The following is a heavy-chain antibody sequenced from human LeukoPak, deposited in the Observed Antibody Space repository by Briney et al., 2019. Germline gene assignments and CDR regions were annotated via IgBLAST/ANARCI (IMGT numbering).Heavy chain of an antibody. Sequence: SQTLSLTCAISGDSVSSNSAAWNWIRQSPSRGLEWLGRTFFRSKWYNDYALSVKSRITINPDSSKNQFSLKLSSVTAADTAVYYCARTNYYDSSAYYSFDYWGQGTLVTVSS. CDR2: TFFRSKWYN. CDR3: ARTNYYDSSAYYSFDY. J-gene: IGHJ4*02. CDR1: GDSVSSNSAA. V-gene: IGHV6-1*01. D-gene: IGHD3-22*01.